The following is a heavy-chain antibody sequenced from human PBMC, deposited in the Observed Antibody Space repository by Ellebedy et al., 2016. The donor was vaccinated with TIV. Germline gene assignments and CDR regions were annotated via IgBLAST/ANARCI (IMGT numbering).Heavy chain of an antibody. CDR1: GFTFSSHW. D-gene: IGHD3-10*01. J-gene: IGHJ4*02. CDR2: IKQDGSEK. Sequence: GESLKISCAASGFTFSSHWMSWVRQAPGKGLEWVANIKQDGSEKYYVDTVKGRFTISRDNAKNSLSLQMNSLRAEDTAVYYCARDWYYGSGSPLSDYWGQGTLVTVSS. CDR3: ARDWYYGSGSPLSDY. V-gene: IGHV3-7*01.